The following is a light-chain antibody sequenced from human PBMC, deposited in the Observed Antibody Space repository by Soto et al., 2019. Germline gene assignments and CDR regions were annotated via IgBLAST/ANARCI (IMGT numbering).Light chain of an antibody. CDR3: QQYNNWPAIT. CDR2: GAS. V-gene: IGKV3D-15*01. J-gene: IGKJ5*01. CDR1: QSVSSN. Sequence: EIVLTQSPATLSVSPGERATLSCRASQSVSSNLAWYQHKPGQAPRLLIYGASTRATGIPARFSGSGSGTEFTLTISSLQSEDFTVYYCQQYNNWPAITFGQGTRLEI.